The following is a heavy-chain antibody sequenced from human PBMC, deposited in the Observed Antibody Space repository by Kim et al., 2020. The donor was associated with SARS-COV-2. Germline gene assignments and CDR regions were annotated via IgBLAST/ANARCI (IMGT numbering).Heavy chain of an antibody. J-gene: IGHJ6*02. CDR3: ARQIRGVVSGMDV. V-gene: IGHV3-13*01. Sequence: GGSLRLSCTASGFTLSEYDMHWVRQAPGKGLEWVSTIASPCDTFYPDSVKGRFTISRDFAKKSLYLQMNSLRAGDTAVYYCARQIRGVVSGMDVWGQGTTVTVSS. CDR1: GFTLSEYD. CDR2: IASPCDT. D-gene: IGHD3-10*01.